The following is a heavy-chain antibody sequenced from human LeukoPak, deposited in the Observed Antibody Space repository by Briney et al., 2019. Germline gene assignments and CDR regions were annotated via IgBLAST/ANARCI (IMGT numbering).Heavy chain of an antibody. J-gene: IGHJ4*02. V-gene: IGHV3-48*04. CDR3: ARESSPLYNYDFWSGYSLDY. Sequence: PGGSLRLSCAASGFTFSSYAMSWVRQAPGKGLEWVTYISSSGSTIYYADSVKGRFTISRDNAKNSLYLQMNSLRAEDTAVYYCARESSPLYNYDFWSGYSLDYWGQGTLVTVSS. CDR1: GFTFSSYA. D-gene: IGHD3-3*01. CDR2: ISSSGSTI.